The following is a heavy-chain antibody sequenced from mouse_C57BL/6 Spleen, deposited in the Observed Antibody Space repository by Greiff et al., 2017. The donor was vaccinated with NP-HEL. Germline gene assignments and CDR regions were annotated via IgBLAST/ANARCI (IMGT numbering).Heavy chain of an antibody. J-gene: IGHJ2*01. CDR1: GYAFSSYW. D-gene: IGHD2-4*01. CDR3: AREERITYFDY. Sequence: VQLQQSGAELVKPGASVKISCKASGYAFSSYWMNWVKQRPGTGLEWIGQIYPGDGDTNYNGTFKGKATLTADKSSSTAYMQLSSLTSEDSAVYCCAREERITYFDYWGQGTTLTVSS. V-gene: IGHV1-80*01. CDR2: IYPGDGDT.